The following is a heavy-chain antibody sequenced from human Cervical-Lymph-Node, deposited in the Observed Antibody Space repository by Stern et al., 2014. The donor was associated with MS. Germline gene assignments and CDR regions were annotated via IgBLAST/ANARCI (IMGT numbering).Heavy chain of an antibody. J-gene: IGHJ4*02. Sequence: VQLVESGGGVVQPRRSLRLSCAASGFTFSNYGMHWVRQAPGKGLEWLAVIGYDGNKKYYAGSVKGRFTISRDNSKNTLFLQMSSLTAEDTALYYCARGNWNYEGMGYWGQGTLVTVSS. D-gene: IGHD1-7*01. V-gene: IGHV3-33*01. CDR2: IGYDGNKK. CDR3: ARGNWNYEGMGY. CDR1: GFTFSNYG.